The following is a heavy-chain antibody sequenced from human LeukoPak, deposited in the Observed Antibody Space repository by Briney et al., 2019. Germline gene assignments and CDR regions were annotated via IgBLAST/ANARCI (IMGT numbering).Heavy chain of an antibody. V-gene: IGHV3-53*01. CDR3: AREASGSYFHH. D-gene: IGHD1-26*01. Sequence: GGSLRLSCAASGFIVSNNYMSWVRQAPGKGLEWVSVLHSGGSTYYADSMKGRFTISRDNSKNTVYLQMNRLRAEDTAVYYCAREASGSYFHHWGQGTLVTVSS. CDR1: GFIVSNNY. J-gene: IGHJ1*01. CDR2: LHSGGST.